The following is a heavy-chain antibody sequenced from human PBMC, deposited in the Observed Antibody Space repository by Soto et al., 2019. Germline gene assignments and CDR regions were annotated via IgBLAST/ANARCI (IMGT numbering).Heavy chain of an antibody. D-gene: IGHD2-15*01. CDR1: GFSLGDSY. Sequence: GSLRPSCAGSGFSLGDSYMGWIRQAPGKGLEWLSYISPGSRYPAYADSVKGRFTISRDKAKRSLYMQMMSLTAEDTAIYYCVRGGGGGLFDPWGQGTMVTVSS. CDR2: ISPGSRYP. CDR3: VRGGGGGLFDP. J-gene: IGHJ5*02. V-gene: IGHV3-11*06.